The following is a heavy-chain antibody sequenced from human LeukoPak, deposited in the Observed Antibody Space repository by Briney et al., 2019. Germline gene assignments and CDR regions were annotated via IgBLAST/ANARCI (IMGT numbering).Heavy chain of an antibody. CDR1: GGSVSSGSYY. J-gene: IGHJ4*02. CDR2: IYYSGST. CDR3: ARSRGSCYSCGDY. Sequence: SETLSLTCTVSGGSVSSGSYYWSWIRQPPGKGLEWIGYIYYSGSTNYNPSLKSRVTISVDTSKNQFSLKLSSVTAADTAVYYCARSRGSCYSCGDYWGQGTLVTVSS. D-gene: IGHD2-15*01. V-gene: IGHV4-61*01.